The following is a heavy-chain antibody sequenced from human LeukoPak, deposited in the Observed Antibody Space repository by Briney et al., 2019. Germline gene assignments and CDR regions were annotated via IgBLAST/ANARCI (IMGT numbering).Heavy chain of an antibody. Sequence: ASVKVSCKASGYTFTDYYIQWLRQAPGQGLKWMGWINPNSGGTDYAQKFLGRVAVTRDTSISTAYMELSSLRSDDTAVYFCAKQPIYSYYGLDVWGQGTTVTVSS. D-gene: IGHD6-13*01. V-gene: IGHV1-2*02. J-gene: IGHJ6*02. CDR3: AKQPIYSYYGLDV. CDR2: INPNSGGT. CDR1: GYTFTDYY.